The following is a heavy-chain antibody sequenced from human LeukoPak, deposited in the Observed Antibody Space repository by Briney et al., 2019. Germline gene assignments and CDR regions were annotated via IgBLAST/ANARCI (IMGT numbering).Heavy chain of an antibody. CDR2: ISSSGSTI. CDR1: GFTFSSYS. CDR3: ARVEVIAQTYYYYYMDV. D-gene: IGHD3-16*02. Sequence: GGSLRLSCAASGFTFSSYSMNWVRQAPGKGLEWVSYISSSGSTIYYADSVKGRFTISRDNAKNSLYLQMNSLRAEDTAVYYCARVEVIAQTYYYYYMDVWGKGTTVTVSS. V-gene: IGHV3-48*04. J-gene: IGHJ6*03.